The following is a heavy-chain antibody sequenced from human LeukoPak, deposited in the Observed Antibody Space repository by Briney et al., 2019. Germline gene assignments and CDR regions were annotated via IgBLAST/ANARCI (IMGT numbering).Heavy chain of an antibody. CDR2: INPNSRGT. D-gene: IGHD3-9*01. CDR1: GYTFTGYY. Sequence: ASVKVSCTASGYTFTGYYMHWVRQAPGQGLEWMGWINPNSRGTNYAQTVQGWVTMTRDTSISTAYMELSRLRSDDTAVYYCARADILTGYDAFDIWGQGTMVTVSS. J-gene: IGHJ3*02. V-gene: IGHV1-2*04. CDR3: ARADILTGYDAFDI.